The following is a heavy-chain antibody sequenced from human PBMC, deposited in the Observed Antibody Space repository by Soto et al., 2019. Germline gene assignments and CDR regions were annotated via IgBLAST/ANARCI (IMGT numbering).Heavy chain of an antibody. J-gene: IGHJ4*02. Sequence: QVQLVQSGAEVKKPGSSVKVSCKASGGTFSSYAISWVRQDPGQGLEWMGGIIPIFGTANYAQKFQGRVTITADKSTSTAYMELSSLRSEDTAVEYCASAHYEYSSSWYGFYWGQGTLVTVSS. CDR3: ASAHYEYSSSWYGFY. CDR2: IIPIFGTA. D-gene: IGHD6-13*01. V-gene: IGHV1-69*06. CDR1: GGTFSSYA.